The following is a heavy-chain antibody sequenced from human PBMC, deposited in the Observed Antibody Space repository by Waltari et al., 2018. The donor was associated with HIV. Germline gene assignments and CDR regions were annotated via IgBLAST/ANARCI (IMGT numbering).Heavy chain of an antibody. Sequence: EVQLVESGGGLVQPGRSLRLSCAASGFTFDDYAMHWVRQAPGRGVRGFSGSSWNIGSIGYADSVKGRFTSSRDNAKNSLYLQMNSLRAEDTALYYCAKDGSPDYYYYYGMDVWGQGTTVTVSS. CDR2: SSWNIGSI. V-gene: IGHV3-9*01. CDR1: GFTFDDYA. CDR3: AKDGSPDYYYYYGMDV. J-gene: IGHJ6*02.